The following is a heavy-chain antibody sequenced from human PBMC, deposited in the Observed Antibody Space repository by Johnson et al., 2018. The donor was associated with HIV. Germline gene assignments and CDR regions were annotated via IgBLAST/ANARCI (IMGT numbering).Heavy chain of an antibody. D-gene: IGHD5-24*01. CDR2: IICNSGSI. J-gene: IGHJ3*01. Sequence: VQLVESGGGAVQPGRSLRLSCAASGFTVSSNYMSWVRQAPGKGLEWVSGIICNSGSIGYADSVKGRFTISRDNAKNSLYLQMNSLRAEDTAVYYCARDHEMATIGDAFDVWGQGTMVTVSS. V-gene: IGHV3-48*04. CDR1: GFTVSSNY. CDR3: ARDHEMATIGDAFDV.